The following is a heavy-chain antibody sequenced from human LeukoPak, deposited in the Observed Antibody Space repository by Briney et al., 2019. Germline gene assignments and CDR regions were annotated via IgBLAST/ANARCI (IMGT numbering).Heavy chain of an antibody. J-gene: IGHJ3*02. D-gene: IGHD1-26*01. CDR1: GYTLTELS. CDR3: ARWESVGATTNDAFDI. CDR2: FDPEDGET. Sequence: GASVKVSCKVSGYTLTELSMHWVRQAPGKGLEWMGGFDPEDGETIYAQKFQGRVTMTEDTSTDTAYMELSSLRSEDTAVYYCARWESVGATTNDAFDIWGQGTMVTVSS. V-gene: IGHV1-24*01.